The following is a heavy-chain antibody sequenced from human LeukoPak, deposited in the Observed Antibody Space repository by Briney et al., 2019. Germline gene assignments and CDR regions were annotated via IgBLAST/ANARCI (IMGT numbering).Heavy chain of an antibody. V-gene: IGHV3-21*01. CDR3: TRDKIAAAGFDY. J-gene: IGHJ4*02. Sequence: GGSLRLSCAASGFTFSSYSMNWVRQAPGKGLEWVSSISSSSSYIYYADSVKGRFTISRDNAKNSLYLQMNSLRAEDTAVYYCTRDKIAAAGFDYWGQGTLVTVSS. CDR1: GFTFSSYS. D-gene: IGHD6-13*01. CDR2: ISSSSSYI.